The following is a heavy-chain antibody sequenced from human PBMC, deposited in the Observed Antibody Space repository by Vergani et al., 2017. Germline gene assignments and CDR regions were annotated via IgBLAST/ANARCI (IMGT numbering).Heavy chain of an antibody. Sequence: QVQLQESGPGLVKPSQTLSLTCTVSGGSISSGRYYWSWIRQPAGKGLEWIGLIYTSGSTNYNPSLKSRVTMSVDTSKNQFSLKLSSVTAADTAVYYCARGSAAGTYNWGQGTLVTVSS. CDR1: GGSISSGRYY. V-gene: IGHV4-61*02. D-gene: IGHD6-13*01. CDR3: ARGSAAGTYN. CDR2: IYTSGST. J-gene: IGHJ4*02.